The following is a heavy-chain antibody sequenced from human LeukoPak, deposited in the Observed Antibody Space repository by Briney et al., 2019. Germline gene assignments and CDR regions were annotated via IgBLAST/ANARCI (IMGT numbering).Heavy chain of an antibody. CDR3: TREFWFGVNGMDV. CDR2: IRRRGYGETT. Sequence: GGSLRLSCTTAGFTLGDHAINWVRQAPGKGLEWVGLIRRRGYGETTEYAASVKGRFSMSRDESKSIAYLEMNSLKAEDTAVYYCTREFWFGVNGMDVRGPGTTVTVSS. V-gene: IGHV3-49*04. D-gene: IGHD3-10*01. CDR1: GFTLGDHA. J-gene: IGHJ6*02.